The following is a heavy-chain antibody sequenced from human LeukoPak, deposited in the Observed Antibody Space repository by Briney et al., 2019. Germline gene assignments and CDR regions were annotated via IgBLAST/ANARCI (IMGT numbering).Heavy chain of an antibody. V-gene: IGHV1-3*02. CDR1: GYTFTSYA. CDR3: ARGVVAAGIAYYFDY. CDR2: SNAGNGNT. D-gene: IGHD2-15*01. J-gene: IGHJ4*02. Sequence: ASVKVSCKASGYTFTSYAMHWVRQAPGQRLEWMGWSNAGNGNTKYSQEFQGRVTMTRDTSISTAYMELSRLRSDDTAVYYCARGVVAAGIAYYFDYWGQGTLVTVSS.